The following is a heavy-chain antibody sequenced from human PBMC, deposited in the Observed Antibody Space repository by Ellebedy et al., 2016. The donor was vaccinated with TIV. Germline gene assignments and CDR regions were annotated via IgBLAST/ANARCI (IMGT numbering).Heavy chain of an antibody. CDR2: MNPNSGNT. CDR3: ARGLFLLDFDY. J-gene: IGHJ4*02. CDR1: GYTFTSYD. V-gene: IGHV1-8*03. Sequence: AASVKVSCKASGYTFTSYDINWVRQATGQGLEWMGWMNPNSGNTGYAQKFQGRVTITRNTSISTAYMELSSLRSEDTAVYYCARGLFLLDFDYWGQGTLVTVSS. D-gene: IGHD2/OR15-2a*01.